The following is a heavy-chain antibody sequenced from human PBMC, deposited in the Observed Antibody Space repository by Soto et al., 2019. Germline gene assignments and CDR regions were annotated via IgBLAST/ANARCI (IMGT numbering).Heavy chain of an antibody. D-gene: IGHD3-9*01. Sequence: ASVKVACKASGYTFTSYAMHWVRQAPGQRLEWMGWINAGNGNTKYSQKFQGRVTITRDTSASTAYMELSSLRSEDTAVYYCARAAPDYDILTGYYHRYFDLWGRGTLVTVSS. J-gene: IGHJ2*01. CDR1: GYTFTSYA. V-gene: IGHV1-3*01. CDR2: INAGNGNT. CDR3: ARAAPDYDILTGYYHRYFDL.